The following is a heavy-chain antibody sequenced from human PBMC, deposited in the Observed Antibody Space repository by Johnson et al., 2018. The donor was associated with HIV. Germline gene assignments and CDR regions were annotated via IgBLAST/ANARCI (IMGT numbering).Heavy chain of an antibody. CDR3: AKGIARRTNDAFDI. CDR1: GFTVSGNY. J-gene: IGHJ3*02. V-gene: IGHV3-66*01. Sequence: VQLVESGGGVVQPGRSLRLSCVASGFTVSGNYMSWVRQAPGKGLEWVSVMYSGGSTYYADSVKGRFTISRDNSKNTLYLQMNSLRAEATAGYYCAKGIARRTNDAFDIWGQGTMVTVSS. CDR2: MYSGGST. D-gene: IGHD2/OR15-2a*01.